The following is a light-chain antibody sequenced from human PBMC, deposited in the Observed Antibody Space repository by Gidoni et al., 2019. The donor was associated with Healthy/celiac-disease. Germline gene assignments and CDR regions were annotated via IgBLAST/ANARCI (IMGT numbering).Light chain of an antibody. J-gene: IGKJ3*01. CDR2: AAS. CDR3: QQSYSTLRA. CDR1: QSISSY. V-gene: IGKV1-39*01. Sequence: IQMTQSPSFLSASVGDRVTITCRAIQSISSYLNWYQQKPGKAPKLLIYAASSLQSGVPSRFSGSGSGTDFTLTISSLQPEDFATYYCQQSYSTLRAFGPGTKVDIK.